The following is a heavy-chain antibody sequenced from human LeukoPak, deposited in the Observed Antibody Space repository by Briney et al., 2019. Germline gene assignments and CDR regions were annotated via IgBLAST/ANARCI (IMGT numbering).Heavy chain of an antibody. CDR2: IYYSGST. V-gene: IGHV4-59*08. CDR3: ARQTGYCSGGSCEGTFDP. J-gene: IGHJ5*02. Sequence: PSETLSLTCTVSGGSISSYYWSWIRQPPGKGLEWIGYIYYSGSTNYNPSLKSRVTISVDTSKNQFSLKLSSVTAADTAVYYCARQTGYCSGGSCEGTFDPWGQGTLVTVSS. D-gene: IGHD2-15*01. CDR1: GGSISSYY.